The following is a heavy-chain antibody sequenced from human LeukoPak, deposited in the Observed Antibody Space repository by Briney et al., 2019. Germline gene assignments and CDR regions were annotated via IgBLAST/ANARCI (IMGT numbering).Heavy chain of an antibody. CDR3: AKDGLWLLDY. CDR2: ISYDGSNK. D-gene: IGHD5-24*01. Sequence: PGRSLRLSCAASGFTFNSYGMHWVRQAPGKGLEWVAVISYDGSNKYYADSVKGRFTISRDNSKNTLYLQMNSLRAEDTAVYYCAKDGLWLLDYWGQGTLVTVSS. CDR1: GFTFNSYG. V-gene: IGHV3-30*18. J-gene: IGHJ4*02.